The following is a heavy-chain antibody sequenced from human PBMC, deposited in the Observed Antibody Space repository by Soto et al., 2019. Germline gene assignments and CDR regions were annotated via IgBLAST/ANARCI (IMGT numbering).Heavy chain of an antibody. J-gene: IGHJ6*04. CDR2: ISGSGGST. CDR3: AKGRFLEWLPPPDV. D-gene: IGHD3-3*01. CDR1: GFTFSSYA. V-gene: IGHV3-23*01. Sequence: GGSLRLSCAASGFTFSSYAMSWVRQAPGKGLEWASAISGSGGSTYYADSVKGRFTISRDNSKNTLYLQMNSLRAEDTTVYYCAKGRFLEWLPPPDVWGKGTTVTVSS.